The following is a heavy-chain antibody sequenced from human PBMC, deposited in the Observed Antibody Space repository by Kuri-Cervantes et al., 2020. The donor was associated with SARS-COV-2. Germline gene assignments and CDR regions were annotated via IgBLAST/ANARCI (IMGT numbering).Heavy chain of an antibody. J-gene: IGHJ6*03. CDR2: FDPEDGET. Sequence: ASVKVSCKAFGYTFTELSMHWVRQAPGKGLEWMGGFDPEDGETIYAQKFQGRVTMTEDTSTDTAYMELSSLRSDDTAVYYCARDRGFLEWLENYYYMDVWGKGTTVTVSS. CDR1: GYTFTELS. D-gene: IGHD3-3*01. V-gene: IGHV1-24*01. CDR3: ARDRGFLEWLENYYYMDV.